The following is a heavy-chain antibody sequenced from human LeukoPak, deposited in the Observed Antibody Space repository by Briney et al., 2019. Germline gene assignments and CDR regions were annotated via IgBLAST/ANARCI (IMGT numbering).Heavy chain of an antibody. D-gene: IGHD3-22*01. J-gene: IGHJ5*02. CDR2: INPSGGTT. CDR1: GYTFTSYY. CDR3: ARRHYYDSSGYYYWFDP. V-gene: IGHV1-46*01. Sequence: GSVKVSCKASGYTFTSYYIHWVRQAPGQGLEWMGMINPSGGTTGNAQKFQGRVTMTRDTSTSTVYIELSSLRSEDTAVYYCARRHYYDSSGYYYWFDPWGQGTLVTVSS.